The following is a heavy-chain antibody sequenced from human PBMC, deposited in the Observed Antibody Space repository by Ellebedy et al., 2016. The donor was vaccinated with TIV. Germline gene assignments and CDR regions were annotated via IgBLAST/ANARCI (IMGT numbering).Heavy chain of an antibody. J-gene: IGHJ4*02. CDR1: GFIFSDFN. D-gene: IGHD2-15*01. Sequence: GESLKISCAASGFIFSDFNMNWVRQAPGKGLEWVSSISGSISGGRSTSKYYADSVKGRFTISRDDARTSLYLQMNSLRAEDTAVYYCTQGWSTPDYWGQGTLVTVSS. CDR3: TQGWSTPDY. V-gene: IGHV3-48*04. CDR2: ISGSISGGRSTSK.